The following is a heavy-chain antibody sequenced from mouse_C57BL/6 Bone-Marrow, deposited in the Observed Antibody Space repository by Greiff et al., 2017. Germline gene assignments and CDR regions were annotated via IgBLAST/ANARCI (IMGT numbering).Heavy chain of an antibody. CDR3: ARRSYWYFDV. J-gene: IGHJ1*03. CDR1: GYTFTDYY. V-gene: IGHV1-76*01. CDR2: IYPGSGIT. Sequence: QVQLQQSGAELVRPGASVKLSCKASGYTFTDYYINWVKQRPGQGLEWIARIYPGSGITSYNEKFKGKATLTAEKSSSTAYMQLSSLTSEDSAVYFCARRSYWYFDVWGTGTTVTGSS.